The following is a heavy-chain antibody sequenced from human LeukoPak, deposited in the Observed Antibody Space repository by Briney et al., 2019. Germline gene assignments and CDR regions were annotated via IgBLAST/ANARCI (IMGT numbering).Heavy chain of an antibody. CDR3: ARGGYSYGFDY. J-gene: IGHJ4*02. CDR1: SFTFSSYN. V-gene: IGHV3-53*01. D-gene: IGHD5-18*01. CDR2: IYSGGST. Sequence: GGSLRLSCSASSFTFSSYNMNWVRQAPGKGLEWVSVIYSGGSTYYADSVKGRFTISRDNSKNTLYLQMNSLRAEDTAVYYCARGGYSYGFDYWGQGTLVTVSS.